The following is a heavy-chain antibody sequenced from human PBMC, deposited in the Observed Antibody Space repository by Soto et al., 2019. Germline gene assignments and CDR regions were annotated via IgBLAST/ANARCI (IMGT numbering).Heavy chain of an antibody. CDR3: ARVGPWVPYYYASSPYTFENWFDP. J-gene: IGHJ5*02. V-gene: IGHV4-38-2*01. D-gene: IGHD3-22*01. CDR1: GYSISSGYY. Sequence: SETLSLTCAVSGYSISSGYYWGWLRQPPGKGLEWIGSMYHGGRTYYNPSLNSRVTLSIDMTNNHVSLILNSVTAADTAVYYCARVGPWVPYYYASSPYTFENWFDPWGQGTLVTVSS. CDR2: MYHGGRT.